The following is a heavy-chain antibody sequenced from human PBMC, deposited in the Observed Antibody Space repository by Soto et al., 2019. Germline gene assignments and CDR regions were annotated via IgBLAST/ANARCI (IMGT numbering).Heavy chain of an antibody. CDR1: GFTFSSYG. D-gene: IGHD3-9*01. CDR3: ERGLRYFDELDY. J-gene: IGHJ4*02. Sequence: GGSLRLSCAASGFTFSSYGMHWVRQAPGKGLEWVAVIWYDGSNKYYADSVKGRFTISKDNSKNTLYLQMNSLRAEDTAVYYCERGLRYFDELDYWGQGTLVTVSS. V-gene: IGHV3-33*01. CDR2: IWYDGSNK.